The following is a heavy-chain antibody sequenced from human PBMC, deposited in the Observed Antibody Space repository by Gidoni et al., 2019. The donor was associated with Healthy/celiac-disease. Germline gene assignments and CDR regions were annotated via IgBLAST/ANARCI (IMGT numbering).Heavy chain of an antibody. CDR1: GSTFTSYD. J-gene: IGHJ5*02. V-gene: IGHV1-8*01. Sequence: QVQLVQSGAEVTKPGASVKVSCKASGSTFTSYDINWVRQATGQGLEWMGWMNPNSGNTGYAQKFQGRVTMTWNTSISTAYMELSSLRSEDTAVYYCARRSPIAVAGSIWFDPWGQGTLVTVSS. CDR3: ARRSPIAVAGSIWFDP. CDR2: MNPNSGNT. D-gene: IGHD6-19*01.